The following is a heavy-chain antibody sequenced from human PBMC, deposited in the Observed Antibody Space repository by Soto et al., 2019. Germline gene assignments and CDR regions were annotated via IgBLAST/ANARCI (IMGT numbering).Heavy chain of an antibody. V-gene: IGHV4-34*01. CDR1: RGSFSGYY. D-gene: IGHD6-13*01. Sequence: SETLSLTGAVYRGSFSGYYWSWMCQPPGMRLQWIGEIHNTVRTNCVPSLNTGDTISAVTCQSQCSLKLGSVTAANAALYYSARGRIAAAGRSSKNLDYWGQGTLVTVSS. CDR3: ARGRIAAAGRSSKNLDY. J-gene: IGHJ4*02. CDR2: IHNTVRT.